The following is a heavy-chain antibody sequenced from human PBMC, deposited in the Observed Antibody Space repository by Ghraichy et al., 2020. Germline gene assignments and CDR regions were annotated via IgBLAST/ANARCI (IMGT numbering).Heavy chain of an antibody. J-gene: IGHJ1*01. CDR2: IYTSGTTNYT. CDR1: GGSISSYY. CDR3: ARSSVHSVNYYRVFQH. V-gene: IGHV4-4*09. D-gene: IGHD1-26*01. Sequence: SQTLSLTCTVSGGSISSYYWSWIRQPPGKGLEWIGYIYTSGTTNYTNYNPSLKSRVTISEVTSKNQFSLKLSSVTAADTAVYYCARSSVHSVNYYRVFQHWGQGTPVTVSS.